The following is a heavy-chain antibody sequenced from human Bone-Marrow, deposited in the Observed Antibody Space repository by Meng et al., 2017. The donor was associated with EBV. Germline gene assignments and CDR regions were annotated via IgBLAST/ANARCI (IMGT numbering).Heavy chain of an antibody. CDR2: IKSESGGT. V-gene: IGHV1-2*06. D-gene: IGHD6-19*01. Sequence: QVQLVQSGAEVKKPGASVKVSCKTSGHTFSDYYIHWVRQALGQGLEWVGRIKSESGGTHYAQTFQGRITMTRDTSISTAYMELTSLRSDDTAMYYCARDGDMPVAADWGQGTLVTVSS. CDR1: GHTFSDYY. CDR3: ARDGDMPVAAD. J-gene: IGHJ4*02.